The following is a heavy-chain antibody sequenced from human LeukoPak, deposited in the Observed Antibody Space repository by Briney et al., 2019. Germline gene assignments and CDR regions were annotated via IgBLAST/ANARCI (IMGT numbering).Heavy chain of an antibody. CDR2: INPNSGGT. Sequence: ASVQVSCKASGYTFTGYYMHWVRQAPGQGLEWMGRINPNSGGTNYAQKFQGRVTMTRDTSISTAYMELSRLRSDDTAVYYCASGDSGSYVYFDYWGQGTLVTVSS. V-gene: IGHV1-2*06. CDR1: GYTFTGYY. J-gene: IGHJ4*02. CDR3: ASGDSGSYVYFDY. D-gene: IGHD1-26*01.